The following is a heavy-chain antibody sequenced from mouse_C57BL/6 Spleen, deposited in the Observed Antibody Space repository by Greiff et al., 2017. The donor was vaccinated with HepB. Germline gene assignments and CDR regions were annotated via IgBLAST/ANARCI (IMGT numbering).Heavy chain of an antibody. CDR3: ARHNPTAY. D-gene: IGHD1-3*01. J-gene: IGHJ3*01. Sequence: VQLQQSGPELVKPGASVKISCKASGYAFSSSWMNWVKQRPGKGLEWIGRIYPGDGDTNYNGKFKGKATLTADKSSSTAYMQLSSLTSEDSAVYFFARHNPTAYWGQGTLVTVSA. CDR1: GYAFSSSW. CDR2: IYPGDGDT. V-gene: IGHV1-82*01.